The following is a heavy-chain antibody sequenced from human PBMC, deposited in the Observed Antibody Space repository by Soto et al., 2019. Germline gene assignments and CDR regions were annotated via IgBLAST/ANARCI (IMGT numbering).Heavy chain of an antibody. CDR3: ARGTGYSSSSLDY. CDR2: IYYSGST. D-gene: IGHD6-6*01. J-gene: IGHJ4*02. V-gene: IGHV4-39*01. CDR1: GGSISSSSYY. Sequence: SETLSLTCTVSGGSISSSSYYWGWIRQPPGKGLEWIGSIYYSGSTYYNPSLKSRVTISVDTSKNQFSLKLSSVTAADTAVYYCARGTGYSSSSLDYWGQGTLVTVSS.